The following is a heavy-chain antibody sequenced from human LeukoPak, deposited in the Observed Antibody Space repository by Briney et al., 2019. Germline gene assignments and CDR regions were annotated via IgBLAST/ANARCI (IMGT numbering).Heavy chain of an antibody. V-gene: IGHV4-39*07. Sequence: SETLSLTCTVSGGSISSYYWAWIRQPPGKGLEWIGSIYYSGSTYYNPSLKSRVTISLDTSKNQFSLKLSSVTAADTAVYYCARDSGSYSSSWSDYWGQGILVTVSS. CDR3: ARDSGSYSSSWSDY. D-gene: IGHD6-13*01. J-gene: IGHJ4*02. CDR1: GGSISSYY. CDR2: IYYSGST.